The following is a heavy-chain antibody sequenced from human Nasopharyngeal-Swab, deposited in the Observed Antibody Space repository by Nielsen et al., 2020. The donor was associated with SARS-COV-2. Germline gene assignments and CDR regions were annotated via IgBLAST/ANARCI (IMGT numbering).Heavy chain of an antibody. CDR1: GFVFSGSA. CDR3: TTDYYFDY. CDR2: IGDKAHNYAT. Sequence: GESLKISCAASGFVFSGSAIHWVRQASGKGLEWVDRIGDKAHNYATTYAASVKGRFTISRDDSKNTAFLQMDSLNTEDTALYYCTTDYYFDYWGQGTLVSVSS. J-gene: IGHJ4*02. V-gene: IGHV3-73*01. D-gene: IGHD4/OR15-4a*01.